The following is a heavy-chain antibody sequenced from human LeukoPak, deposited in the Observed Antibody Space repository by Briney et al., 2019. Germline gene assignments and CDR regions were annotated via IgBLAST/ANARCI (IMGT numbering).Heavy chain of an antibody. V-gene: IGHV3-23*01. CDR1: GFTFKRYA. Sequence: GGPLTLPCTASGFTFKRYAMTWVPEAPGGALEWVSDISGRGDKIYNADSVKGRFTISIDNSKNTLYLQMISLGAEETALYYCAKDSGAIALREIFDYWGQGTLVTVSS. CDR2: ISGRGDKI. J-gene: IGHJ4*02. CDR3: AKDSGAIALREIFDY. D-gene: IGHD1-26*01.